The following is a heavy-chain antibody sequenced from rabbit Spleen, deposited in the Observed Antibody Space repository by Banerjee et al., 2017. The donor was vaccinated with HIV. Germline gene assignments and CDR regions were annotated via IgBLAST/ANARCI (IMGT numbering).Heavy chain of an antibody. CDR2: IVVYNSDI. CDR3: AREDVSGIDGPIFDL. D-gene: IGHD4-1*01. J-gene: IGHJ4*01. Sequence: QSLEESGGDLVKPGASLTLTCTASGFSFSGSYYMSWVRQAPGKGLEWIALIVVYNSDIYYASWATGRFTISKTSSTTVTLQMTSLTAADTATYFCAREDVSGIDGPIFDLWGPGTLVTVS. V-gene: IGHV1S40*01. CDR1: GFSFSGSYY.